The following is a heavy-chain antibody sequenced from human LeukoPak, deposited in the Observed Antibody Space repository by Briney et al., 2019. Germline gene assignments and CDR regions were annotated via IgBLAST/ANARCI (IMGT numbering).Heavy chain of an antibody. CDR3: ARDRGSSGWYEFDY. CDR1: GFTSGTYW. J-gene: IGHJ4*02. V-gene: IGHV3-7*01. D-gene: IGHD6-19*01. CDR2: IKQDGSEK. Sequence: PGGSLRLSCGASGFTSGTYWMSWVRQAPGKGLEWVANIKQDGSEKYYVDSVRGRFTISRDNAKNSLYLQMNSLRAEDTAVYYCARDRGSSGWYEFDYWGQGTLVTVSS.